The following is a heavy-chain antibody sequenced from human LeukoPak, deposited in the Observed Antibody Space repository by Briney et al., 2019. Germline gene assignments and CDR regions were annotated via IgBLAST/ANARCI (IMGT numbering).Heavy chain of an antibody. D-gene: IGHD3-10*01. CDR2: INHSGST. CDR3: ARMTGYYYYYMDV. V-gene: IGHV4-34*01. Sequence: SETLSLTCAAYGGSFSGYYWSWIRQPPGKGLVWIGEINHSGSTNYNPSLESRVTISVDTSKSQFSLKLSSVTAADTAVYYCARMTGYYYYYMDVWGKGTTVTVSS. CDR1: GGSFSGYY. J-gene: IGHJ6*03.